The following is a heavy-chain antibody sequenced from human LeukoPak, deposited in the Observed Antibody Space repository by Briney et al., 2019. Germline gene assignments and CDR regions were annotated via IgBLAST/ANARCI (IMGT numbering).Heavy chain of an antibody. CDR2: IYPGDSDT. CDR1: GYSFTNYW. CDR3: ARLDRADCSSKRCSRGSGGFDI. V-gene: IGHV5-51*01. D-gene: IGHD2-2*01. J-gene: IGHJ3*02. Sequence: WESLKISCKASGYSFTNYWFGWVRQMPGKGLEWMGNIYPGDSDTRYSPSFQGQVTTSADKSISTAYLQWSSLKASDTAMYYCARLDRADCSSKRCSRGSGGFDIWGQGTMVTVSS.